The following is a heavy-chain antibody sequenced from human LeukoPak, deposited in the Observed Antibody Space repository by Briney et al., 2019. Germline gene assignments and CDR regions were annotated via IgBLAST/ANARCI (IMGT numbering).Heavy chain of an antibody. CDR3: ATEGGSGSYYGDDAFDM. V-gene: IGHV3-15*01. J-gene: IGHJ3*02. Sequence: GGSLRLSCAASGFSFTNAWMSWVRQAPGKGLEWVGRIKSKTDGGTAEYAAPVKGRFTISRDDSKNTLSLQMTSLKTEDTAVYYCATEGGSGSYYGDDAFDMWGQGTMVTVSS. CDR1: GFSFTNAW. CDR2: IKSKTDGGTA. D-gene: IGHD3-10*01.